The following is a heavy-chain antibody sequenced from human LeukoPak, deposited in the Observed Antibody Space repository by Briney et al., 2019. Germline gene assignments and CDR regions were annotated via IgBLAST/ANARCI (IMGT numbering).Heavy chain of an antibody. CDR2: IYYSGST. CDR3: AGRYSSGEGGPFEYFQH. V-gene: IGHV4-59*01. Sequence: PSETQSLTCTVSGGSISSYYWSWIRQPPGKGLEWIGYIYYSGSTNYNPSLMSRVTISVDTSKNQFSLKLSSGAAGDTVVYYCAGRYSSGEGGPFEYFQHWGQGTLVTVSS. J-gene: IGHJ1*01. D-gene: IGHD6-19*01. CDR1: GGSISSYY.